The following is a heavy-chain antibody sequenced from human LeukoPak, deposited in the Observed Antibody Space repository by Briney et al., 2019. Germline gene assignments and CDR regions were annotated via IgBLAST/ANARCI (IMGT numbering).Heavy chain of an antibody. CDR1: GGTFSSYA. CDR2: IIPIFGTA. V-gene: IGHV1-69*05. Sequence: SVKVSCKASGGTFSSYAISWVRQAPGQGLEWMGGIIPIFGTANYAQKLQGRVTMTTDTSTSTAYMELRSLRSDDTAVYYCARQVGSGRYVAGFDPWGQGTLVTVSS. J-gene: IGHJ5*02. CDR3: ARQVGSGRYVAGFDP. D-gene: IGHD3-10*01.